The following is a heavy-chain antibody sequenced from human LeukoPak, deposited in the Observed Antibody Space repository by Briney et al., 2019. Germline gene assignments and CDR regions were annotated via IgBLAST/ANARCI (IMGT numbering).Heavy chain of an antibody. CDR3: ARVNFDWSYYYYGMDV. CDR2: IYYSGST. Sequence: SETLSLTCTVSGGSIISYYWSWIRQPPGKGLEWIGYIYYSGSTNYNTSLKSRVTISVDTSKNQFSLKLSSVTAADTAVYYCARVNFDWSYYYYGMDVWGKGTTVTVSS. J-gene: IGHJ6*04. V-gene: IGHV4-59*01. CDR1: GGSIISYY. D-gene: IGHD3-9*01.